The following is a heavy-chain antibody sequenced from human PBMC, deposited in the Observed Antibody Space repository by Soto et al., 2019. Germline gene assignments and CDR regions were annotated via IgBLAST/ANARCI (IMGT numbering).Heavy chain of an antibody. CDR1: GGSISSGDYY. CDR2: IHHRGNT. D-gene: IGHD3-22*01. CDR3: AREGGSYDSGGFLIRGTFDI. J-gene: IGHJ3*02. V-gene: IGHV4-31*03. Sequence: SETLSLTCTVSGGSISSGDYYWNWIRQHPEKGLEWIGSIHHRGNTYYSPSLESRISISIDTSKKQFSLRLSSVTAADTAVYYCAREGGSYDSGGFLIRGTFDIWGQGTMVTVSS.